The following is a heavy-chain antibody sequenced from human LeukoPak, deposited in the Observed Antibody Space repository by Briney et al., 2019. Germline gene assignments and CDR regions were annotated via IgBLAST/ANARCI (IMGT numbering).Heavy chain of an antibody. D-gene: IGHD2-2*01. CDR1: GGTFSSYT. Sequence: SVKVSCKASGGTFSSYTISWVRQAPGQGREWMGEIFPIFGTANYAQKFQGRVTITADESTSTAYMELSSLRSEDTAVYYCARESLIVVVPAAIAFDIWGQGTMVTVSS. CDR3: ARESLIVVVPAAIAFDI. CDR2: IFPIFGTA. J-gene: IGHJ3*02. V-gene: IGHV1-69*13.